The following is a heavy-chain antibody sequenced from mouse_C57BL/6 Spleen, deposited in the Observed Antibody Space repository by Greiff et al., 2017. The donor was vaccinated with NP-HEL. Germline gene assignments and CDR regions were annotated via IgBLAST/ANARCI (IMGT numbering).Heavy chain of an antibody. Sequence: QVQLQQPGAELVRPGSSVKLSCKASGYTFTSYWMHWVKQRPIQGLEWIGNIDPSDSETHYNQKFKDKATLTVDKSSSTACMQLSSLTSEDSAVYYCARGDYYGSSDAYWGQGTLVTVSA. CDR2: IDPSDSET. D-gene: IGHD1-1*01. CDR3: ARGDYYGSSDAY. V-gene: IGHV1-52*01. J-gene: IGHJ3*01. CDR1: GYTFTSYW.